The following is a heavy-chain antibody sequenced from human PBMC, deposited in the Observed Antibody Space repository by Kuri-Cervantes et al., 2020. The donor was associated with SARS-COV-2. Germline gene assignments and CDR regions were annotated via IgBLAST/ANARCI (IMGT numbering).Heavy chain of an antibody. V-gene: IGHV4-30-4*08. D-gene: IGHD5-18*01. J-gene: IGHJ5*02. CDR2: IYYSGST. CDR3: ARCAVDTAMVPARNWFDP. CDR1: GGSISSGDYY. Sequence: SETLSLTCTVSGGSISSGDYYWSWFRQPPGKGLEWIGYIYYSGSTYYNPALKSRVTISVDTSKNQFSLKLSSVTAADTAVYYCARCAVDTAMVPARNWFDPWGQGTLVTVSS.